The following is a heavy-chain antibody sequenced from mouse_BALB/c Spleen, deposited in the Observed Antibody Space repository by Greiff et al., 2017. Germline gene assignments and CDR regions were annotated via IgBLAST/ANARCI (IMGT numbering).Heavy chain of an antibody. CDR3: SRLIPMAY. Sequence: VQLQESGAELAKPGASVKMSCKASGYTFTSYWMHWVKQRPGQGLEWIGYINPSTGYTEYNQKFKDKATLTADKSSSTAYMQLNSLTSEDSAVYYCSRLIPMAYWGQGTPVTVSA. CDR2: INPSTGYT. D-gene: IGHD2-4*01. J-gene: IGHJ3*01. V-gene: IGHV1-7*01. CDR1: GYTFTSYW.